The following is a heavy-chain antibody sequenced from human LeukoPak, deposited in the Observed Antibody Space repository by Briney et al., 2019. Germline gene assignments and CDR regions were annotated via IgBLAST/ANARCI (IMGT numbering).Heavy chain of an antibody. V-gene: IGHV4-59*01. D-gene: IGHD2-2*01. CDR3: ARAASLDY. J-gene: IGHJ4*02. Sequence: SETLSLTCTVSGGSIGNFYWNWIRQSPGKGLEWIGYIYYSVTTNYNPSLKSRVTISLGMSSNQFSLRLDSVTAADTAVYYCARAASLDYWGQGILVTVSS. CDR1: GGSIGNFY. CDR2: IYYSVTT.